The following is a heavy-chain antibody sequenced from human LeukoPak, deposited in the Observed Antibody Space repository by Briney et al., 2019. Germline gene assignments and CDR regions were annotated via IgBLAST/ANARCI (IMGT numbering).Heavy chain of an antibody. J-gene: IGHJ3*02. CDR2: ISSSSSYI. V-gene: IGHV3-21*01. D-gene: IGHD2-2*01. CDR1: GFTFSSYS. Sequence: GGSLRLSCAASGFTFSSYSMNWVRQTPGKGLEWVSSISSSSSYIYYADSVKGRFTISRDNAKNSLYLQMNSLRAEDTAVYYCARVGSSDAFDIWGQGTMVTVSS. CDR3: ARVGSSDAFDI.